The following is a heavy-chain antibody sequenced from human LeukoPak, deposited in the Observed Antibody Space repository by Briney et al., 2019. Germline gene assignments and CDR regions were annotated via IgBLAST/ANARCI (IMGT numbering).Heavy chain of an antibody. CDR2: IYSGGST. D-gene: IGHD6-13*01. CDR3: ARGLRAAGNAFDI. J-gene: IGHJ3*02. Sequence: PGGSLRLSCAASGFTVSSNYMSWVRQAPGKGLEWVSVIYSGGSTYYADSVKGRFTISRDNSKNTLNLQMNSLRAEDTAVYYCARGLRAAGNAFDIWGQGTMVTVSS. CDR1: GFTVSSNY. V-gene: IGHV3-53*01.